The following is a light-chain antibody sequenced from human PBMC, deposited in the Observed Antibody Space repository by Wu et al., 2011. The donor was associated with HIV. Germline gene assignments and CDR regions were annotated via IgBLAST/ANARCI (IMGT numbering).Light chain of an antibody. V-gene: IGKV1-39*01. CDR2: AAS. CDR3: QQYEGYVT. J-gene: IGKJ5*01. Sequence: DIQMTQSPSSLSASIGDRVTITCRASQRISSHLNWYQQIPGKAPKLLIYAASRLESGVPSRFRGGGSGTQFTLIISSLQSDDFATYYCQQYEGYVTFGQGTRLEIE. CDR1: QRISSH.